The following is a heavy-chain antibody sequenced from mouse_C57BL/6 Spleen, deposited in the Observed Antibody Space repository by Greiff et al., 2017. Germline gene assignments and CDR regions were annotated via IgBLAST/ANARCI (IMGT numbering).Heavy chain of an antibody. CDR2: INPNYGTT. V-gene: IGHV1-39*01. Sequence: VQLQQSGPELVKPGASVKISCKASGYSFTDYNMNWVKQSTGKSLEWIGEINPNYGTTSYNQKFKGKATLTVDQSSSTAYMQLTSLTSEDSAVYCCARWGLGAGYFDVWGTGTTVTVSS. CDR3: ARWGLGAGYFDV. J-gene: IGHJ1*03. D-gene: IGHD4-1*01. CDR1: GYSFTDYN.